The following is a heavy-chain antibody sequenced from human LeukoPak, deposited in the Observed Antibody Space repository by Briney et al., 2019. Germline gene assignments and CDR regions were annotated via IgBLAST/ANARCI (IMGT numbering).Heavy chain of an antibody. CDR3: AREGLRPLAGTIDY. CDR1: GFTFSSYS. CDR2: ISSSSSYI. J-gene: IGHJ4*02. D-gene: IGHD6-13*01. Sequence: GGSLRLSCAASGFTFSSYSTNWVRQAPGKGLEWVSSISSSSSYIYYADSVKGRFTISRDNAKNSLYLQMNSLRAEDTAVYYCAREGLRPLAGTIDYWGQGTLVTVSS. V-gene: IGHV3-21*01.